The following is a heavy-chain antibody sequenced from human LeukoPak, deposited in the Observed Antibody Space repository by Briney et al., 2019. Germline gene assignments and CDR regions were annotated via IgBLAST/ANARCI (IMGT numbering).Heavy chain of an antibody. D-gene: IGHD3-9*01. CDR3: AKLVTPNTQGIDY. V-gene: IGHV3-23*01. CDR1: GGSVSSGSYY. Sequence: ETLSLTCTVSGGSVSSGSYYWSWVRQAPGKGLEWVSGTRGNGGSTYYADSVKGRFTISRDNSKNTLYLQMNSLRAEDTAVYYCAKLVTPNTQGIDYWGQGTLVTVSS. J-gene: IGHJ4*02. CDR2: TRGNGGST.